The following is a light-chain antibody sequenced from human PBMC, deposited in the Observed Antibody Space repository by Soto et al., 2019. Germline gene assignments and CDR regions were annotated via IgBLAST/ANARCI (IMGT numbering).Light chain of an antibody. J-gene: IGKJ4*01. CDR2: GAS. CDR3: QQYGNWPPLT. CDR1: HNINTN. Sequence: VMTQSPATLSASPGERVTLSCRASHNINTNLVWYQHKPGQAPRVLLFGASSRARGVPARFSGSGSGTDFTLTISSLQSEDFAIYYCQQYGNWPPLTCGGGTKLGIK. V-gene: IGKV3-15*01.